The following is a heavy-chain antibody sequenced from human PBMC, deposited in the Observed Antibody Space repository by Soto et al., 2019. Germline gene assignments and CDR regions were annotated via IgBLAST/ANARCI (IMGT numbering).Heavy chain of an antibody. CDR2: IYHSGST. V-gene: IGHV4-4*02. CDR3: ARYCSSLSYAFDI. D-gene: IGHD6-6*01. J-gene: IGHJ3*02. Sequence: SETLYLTCAVSGGSISSSNWWSCVRQPPGKGMEWIGEIYHSGSTNYTPSLKSRVTISVDKSKNQFSLNPNSLTAADTAVYYCARYCSSLSYAFDIWNQGTTVTVSS. CDR1: GGSISSSNW.